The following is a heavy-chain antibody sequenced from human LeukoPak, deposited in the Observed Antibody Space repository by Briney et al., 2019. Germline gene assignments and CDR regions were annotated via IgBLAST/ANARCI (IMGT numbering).Heavy chain of an antibody. Sequence: PSETLSLTCTVSGCTISSGDYYWSWIPQPPGKGLEWIGYIYYSGCTYYNPSLKSRVTISVDTSKNQFTLKLSSVTAADTAVYYCARAGEITLIVVVIHFDYWGQGTLVTVSS. CDR3: ARAGEITLIVVVIHFDY. J-gene: IGHJ4*02. D-gene: IGHD3-22*01. CDR2: IYYSGCT. CDR1: GCTISSGDYY. V-gene: IGHV4-30-4*01.